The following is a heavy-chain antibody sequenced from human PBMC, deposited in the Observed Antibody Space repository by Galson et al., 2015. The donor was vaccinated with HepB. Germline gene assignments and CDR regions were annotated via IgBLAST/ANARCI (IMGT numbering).Heavy chain of an antibody. CDR2: ISNLGTTR. V-gene: IGHV3-11*01. J-gene: IGHJ4*02. CDR1: GFIFSDYY. CDR3: ARGSYGQFDY. Sequence: SLRLSCATSGFIFSDYYMSWIRQAPGKGLEWISYISNLGTTRYYADSVKGRFTISRDNANNTLYLQMDRLTAEDTAVYYCARGSYGQFDYWGQGTLVTVSS. D-gene: IGHD1-26*01.